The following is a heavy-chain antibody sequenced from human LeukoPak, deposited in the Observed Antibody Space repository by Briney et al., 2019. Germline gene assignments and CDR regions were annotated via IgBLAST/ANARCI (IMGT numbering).Heavy chain of an antibody. CDR2: IYPRDGST. J-gene: IGHJ3*02. CDR1: GYTFTSNY. D-gene: IGHD3-10*01. V-gene: IGHV1-46*01. Sequence: ASVKVSCTASGYTFTSNYIHWVRQAPGQGLEWMGMIYPRDGSTSYAQKFQGRVTVTRDTSTSTVHMELSGLRSEDTAVYYCARDSAPEAFDIWGQGTMVTVSS. CDR3: ARDSAPEAFDI.